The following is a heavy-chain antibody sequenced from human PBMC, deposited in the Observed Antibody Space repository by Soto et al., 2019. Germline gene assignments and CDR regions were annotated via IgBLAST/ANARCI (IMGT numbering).Heavy chain of an antibody. D-gene: IGHD3-3*01. CDR1: GFPFSSYA. Sequence: PGGSLRLSCAASGFPFSSYAMSWVRQAPGKGLEWVSAISGSGGSTYYADSVKGRFTISRDNSKNTLYLQMNSLRAEDTAVYYCAKAPKGITIFGVVVPYYMDVWGKGTTVTVSS. J-gene: IGHJ6*03. V-gene: IGHV3-23*01. CDR3: AKAPKGITIFGVVVPYYMDV. CDR2: ISGSGGST.